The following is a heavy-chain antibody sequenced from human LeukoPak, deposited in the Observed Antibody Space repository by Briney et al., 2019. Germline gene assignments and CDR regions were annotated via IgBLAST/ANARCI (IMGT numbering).Heavy chain of an antibody. V-gene: IGHV1-2*02. CDR2: INPNSGGT. Sequence: ASVKVSCKASGYTFTSYGISWVRQAPGQGLEWMGWINPNSGGTNYAQKFQGRVTMTRDTSISTAYMELSRLRSDDTAVYYCARDIAVAAYYYYWGQGTLVTVSS. D-gene: IGHD6-19*01. J-gene: IGHJ4*02. CDR3: ARDIAVAAYYYY. CDR1: GYTFTSYG.